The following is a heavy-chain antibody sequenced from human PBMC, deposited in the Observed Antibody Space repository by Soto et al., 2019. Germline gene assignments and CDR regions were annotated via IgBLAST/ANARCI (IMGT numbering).Heavy chain of an antibody. J-gene: IGHJ4*02. CDR1: GFTFSSYN. D-gene: IGHD2-15*01. CDR2: ISRSGDRT. V-gene: IGHV3-64*02. CDR3: ARARCSSGQCYYFDY. Sequence: EVQLVESEEGSVQPGGSLRLSCAASGFTFSSYNIHWIRQAPGKGLEFVSAISRSGDRTYYADSVKGRFTITRDNSKNTVWLQMGSLRAEDMAVYYCARARCSSGQCYYFDYWGRGALVSVSS.